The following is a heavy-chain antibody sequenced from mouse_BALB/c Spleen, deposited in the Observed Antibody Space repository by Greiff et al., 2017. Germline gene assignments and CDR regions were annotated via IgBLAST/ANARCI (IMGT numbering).Heavy chain of an antibody. D-gene: IGHD2-1*01. Sequence: VQLQQSGTVLARPGASVKMSCKASGYTFTSYWMHWVKQRPGQGLEWIGAIYPGNSDTSYNQKFKGKAKLTAVTSTSTAYMELSSLTNEDSTVYYCTRWDGNYLYYFDYWGQGTTLTVSS. CDR3: TRWDGNYLYYFDY. V-gene: IGHV1-5*01. CDR1: GYTFTSYW. CDR2: IYPGNSDT. J-gene: IGHJ2*01.